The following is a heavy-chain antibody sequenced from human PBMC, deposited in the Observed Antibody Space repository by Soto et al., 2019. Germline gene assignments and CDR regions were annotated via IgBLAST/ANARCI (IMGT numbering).Heavy chain of an antibody. CDR2: IRSKAYGGTT. J-gene: IGHJ3*02. CDR1: GFTFGDYA. D-gene: IGHD5-18*01. V-gene: IGHV3-49*04. Sequence: PGGSLRLSCTASGFTFGDYAMSWVRQAPGKGLEWVGFIRSKAYGGTTEYAASVKGRFTISRDDSKSIAYLQMNSLKTEDTAVYYCTRSVYSYGYPDAFDIWGQGTMVTVSS. CDR3: TRSVYSYGYPDAFDI.